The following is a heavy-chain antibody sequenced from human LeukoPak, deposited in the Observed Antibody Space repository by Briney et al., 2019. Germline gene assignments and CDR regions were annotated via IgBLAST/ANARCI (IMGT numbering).Heavy chain of an antibody. CDR2: IIPIFGTA. J-gene: IGHJ4*02. CDR3: ASTYCGGDCHPGFDY. Sequence: ASVKVSCKASGGTFSSYAISWVRQAPGQGLEWMGGIIPIFGTANYAQKFQGRVTITADESTSTAYMELSSLRSEDTAVYYCASTYCGGDCHPGFDYWGQGTLVTVSS. V-gene: IGHV1-69*13. D-gene: IGHD2-21*02. CDR1: GGTFSSYA.